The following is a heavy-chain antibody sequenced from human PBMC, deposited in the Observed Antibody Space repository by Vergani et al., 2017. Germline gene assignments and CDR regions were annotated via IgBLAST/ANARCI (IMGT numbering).Heavy chain of an antibody. V-gene: IGHV3-7*01. CDR1: GFTFSSYW. CDR3: ARDGSSSTSCPDYYYYGMDV. Sequence: EVQLVESGGGLVKRGGSLRLSCAASGFTFSSYWMSWVRQAPGKGLEWVANIKQDGSEKYYVDSVKGRFTISRDNAKNSLYLQMNSLRAEDTAVYYCARDGSSSTSCPDYYYYGMDVWGQGTTVTVSS. CDR2: IKQDGSEK. J-gene: IGHJ6*02. D-gene: IGHD2-2*01.